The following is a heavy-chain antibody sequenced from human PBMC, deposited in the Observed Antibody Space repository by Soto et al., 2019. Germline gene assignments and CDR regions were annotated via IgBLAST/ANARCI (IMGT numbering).Heavy chain of an antibody. V-gene: IGHV4-4*02. CDR2: IYHSGST. J-gene: IGHJ6*02. CDR3: AREREPTAYHYYGMDV. D-gene: IGHD2-21*01. Sequence: QVQLQESGPGLVKPSGTLSLTCAVFGGSISSSNWWSWVRQPPGKGLEWIGKIYHSGSTYYNPSLKSRVTISLDTSKNQCARTLSSGTAADTAVYYCAREREPTAYHYYGMDVWGQGTTVTVSS. CDR1: GGSISSSNW.